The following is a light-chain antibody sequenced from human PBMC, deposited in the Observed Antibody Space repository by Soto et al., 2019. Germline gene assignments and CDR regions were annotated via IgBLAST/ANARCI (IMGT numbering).Light chain of an antibody. CDR3: QQYGSSPGT. J-gene: IGKJ1*01. V-gene: IGKV3-20*01. Sequence: EIVLTQSPGTLSLSPGERATLSCRASQSVSSDYLAWFQQKPGQAPRLLIFGASNRGTGIPDRFSGSGSGTDFTLTISRLEPEDFAMYYCQQYGSSPGTFGQGTKVEVK. CDR2: GAS. CDR1: QSVSSDY.